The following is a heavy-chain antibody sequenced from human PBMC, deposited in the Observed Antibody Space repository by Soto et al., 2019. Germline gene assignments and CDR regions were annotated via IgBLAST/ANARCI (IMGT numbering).Heavy chain of an antibody. CDR3: ARPSEPTYYYDSSGQQTTYYFDY. J-gene: IGHJ4*02. D-gene: IGHD3-22*01. CDR1: GGTFSSYA. Sequence: GASVKVSCKASGGTFSSYAISWVRQAPGQGLEWMGGIIPIFGTANYAQKFQGRVTITADESTSTAYMELSSLRSEDTAMYYCARPSEPTYYYDSSGQQTTYYFDYWGQGTLVTVSS. CDR2: IIPIFGTA. V-gene: IGHV1-69*13.